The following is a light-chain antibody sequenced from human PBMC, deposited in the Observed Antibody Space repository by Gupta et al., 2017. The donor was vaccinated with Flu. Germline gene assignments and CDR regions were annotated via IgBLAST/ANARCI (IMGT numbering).Light chain of an antibody. Sequence: DSVMTQSPLSLPVTPGEPASISCRSSQSLLHSNGYNYLDWYLQKPGQSPQLLIYLGSNRASGVPDRFSGGGSGTDFTLKISRVEAEDVGVYYCMQALQTPYSFGQGTKLEIK. J-gene: IGKJ2*03. CDR1: QSLLHSNGYNY. CDR3: MQALQTPYS. V-gene: IGKV2-28*01. CDR2: LGS.